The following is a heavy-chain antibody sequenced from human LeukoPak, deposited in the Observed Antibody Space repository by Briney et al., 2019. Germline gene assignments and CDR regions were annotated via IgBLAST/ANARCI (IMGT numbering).Heavy chain of an antibody. V-gene: IGHV1-2*02. J-gene: IGHJ4*02. Sequence: GASVKVSCKASGYTFTGYYMHWVRQAPGQGLEWMGWINPNSGGTSYAQKFQGRVTMTRDTSISTAYMELSRLRSEDTAVYYCARGPFEYSSSWGSWDYWGQGTLVTVSS. D-gene: IGHD6-6*01. CDR3: ARGPFEYSSSWGSWDY. CDR1: GYTFTGYY. CDR2: INPNSGGT.